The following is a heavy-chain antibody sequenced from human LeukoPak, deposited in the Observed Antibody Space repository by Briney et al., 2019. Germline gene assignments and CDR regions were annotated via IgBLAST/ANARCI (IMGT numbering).Heavy chain of an antibody. CDR1: GGSISSYY. D-gene: IGHD4-17*01. V-gene: IGHV4-34*01. Sequence: SETLSLTCTVSGGSISSYYWSWIRQPPGKGLEWIGEINHSGSTNYNPSLKSRVTISVDTSKNQFSLKLSSVTAADTAVYYCASSFTTRENYFDYWGQGTLVTVSS. CDR2: INHSGST. CDR3: ASSFTTRENYFDY. J-gene: IGHJ4*02.